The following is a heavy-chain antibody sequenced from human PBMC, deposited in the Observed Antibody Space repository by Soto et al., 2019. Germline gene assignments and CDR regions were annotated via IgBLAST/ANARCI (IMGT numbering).Heavy chain of an antibody. CDR3: ATGRGGGGY. D-gene: IGHD3-10*01. CDR2: IYSGGYT. Sequence: EVQLVESGGGLIQPGGSLRLSCAVSGFTVSNNYMSWVRQAPGKGLEGVSVIYSGGYTAYGDSVKGRFTISRDNSKHTLYLKEKSLGADGRAVFSCATGRGGGGYWGQGTLVTVSS. V-gene: IGHV3-53*01. J-gene: IGHJ4*02. CDR1: GFTVSNNY.